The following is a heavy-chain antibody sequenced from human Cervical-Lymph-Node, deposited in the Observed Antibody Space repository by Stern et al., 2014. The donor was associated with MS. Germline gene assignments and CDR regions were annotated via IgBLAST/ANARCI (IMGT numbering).Heavy chain of an antibody. CDR1: GFIVSKNY. CDR2: IYTDGST. J-gene: IGHJ3*01. Sequence: VQLVESGGGLIQPGGSLRLSCAAPGFIVSKNYMSWVRQAPGKGLEWVSLIYTDGSTYYAGSEKGRFTISRDSSKNKLFLQMNSLRAEDTAMYYCARAIFGVNTAAMAPDAFDSWGQGTMVTVSS. CDR3: ARAIFGVNTAAMAPDAFDS. V-gene: IGHV3-53*01. D-gene: IGHD3-3*01.